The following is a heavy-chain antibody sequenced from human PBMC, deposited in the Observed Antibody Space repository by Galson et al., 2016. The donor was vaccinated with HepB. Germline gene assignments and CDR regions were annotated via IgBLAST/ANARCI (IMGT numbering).Heavy chain of an antibody. Sequence: ETLSLTCTVSDVSISSSNWWTWVRQPPGRGLEWIGEIYHSGSINYNPSLKSRVTISVDMSKNQVSLNLTSVTTADTAVYYCASYHYGMDVWGQGTTVTVSS. CDR3: ASYHYGMDV. CDR2: IYHSGSI. J-gene: IGHJ6*02. V-gene: IGHV4-4*02. CDR1: DVSISSSNW.